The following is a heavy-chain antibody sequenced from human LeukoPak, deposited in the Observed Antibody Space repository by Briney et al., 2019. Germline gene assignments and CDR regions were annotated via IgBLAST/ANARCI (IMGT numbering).Heavy chain of an antibody. Sequence: GRSLRLSCAASGFTFSSYAMHWVRQAPGKGLEWVAVISYDGSNKYYADSVKGRFTISRDNSKNTLYLQMNSLRAEDTAVYYCARDLAVAGTNAAAGYWGQGTLVTVSS. CDR2: ISYDGSNK. J-gene: IGHJ4*02. CDR3: ARDLAVAGTNAAAGY. CDR1: GFTFSSYA. D-gene: IGHD6-19*01. V-gene: IGHV3-30*04.